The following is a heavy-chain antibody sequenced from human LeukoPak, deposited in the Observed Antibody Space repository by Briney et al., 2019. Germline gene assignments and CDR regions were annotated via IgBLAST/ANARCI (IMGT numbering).Heavy chain of an antibody. J-gene: IGHJ3*02. V-gene: IGHV3-30-3*01. Sequence: GGSLRLSCAASGFTFSSYDMHWVRQAPGKGLEWVAVISYDGSNKYYADSVKGRFTISRDNAKNSLYLQMNSLRAEDTAVYYCARKRSILEWLLDAFDIWGQGTMVTVSS. CDR2: ISYDGSNK. D-gene: IGHD3-3*01. CDR1: GFTFSSYD. CDR3: ARKRSILEWLLDAFDI.